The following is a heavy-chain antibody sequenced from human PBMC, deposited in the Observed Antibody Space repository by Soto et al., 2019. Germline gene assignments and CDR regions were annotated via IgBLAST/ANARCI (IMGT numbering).Heavy chain of an antibody. J-gene: IGHJ6*02. V-gene: IGHV4-30-2*01. CDR2: IYHSGST. Sequence: PSETLSLTCAVSGGSISSGGYSWSWIRQLPGKGLEWIGYIYHSGSTYYNPSLKSRVTISVDRSKNQFSLKLSSVTAADTAVYYCARNCGGDCYYGMDVWGQGTTVTVSS. CDR3: ARNCGGDCYYGMDV. CDR1: GGSISSGGYS. D-gene: IGHD2-21*01.